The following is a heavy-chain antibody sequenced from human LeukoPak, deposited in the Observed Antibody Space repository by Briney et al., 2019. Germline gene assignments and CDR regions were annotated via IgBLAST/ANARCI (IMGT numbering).Heavy chain of an antibody. CDR2: ISGSGGST. CDR3: AKDFRGYDSSVLYFDY. CDR1: GFTFSSYA. Sequence: PGGSLRLSCAASGFTFSSYAMSWVRQAPGKGLEWVSAISGSGGSTYYADSVKGRFTISRDNSKNTLYLQMNSLRAEDTAVYYCAKDFRGYDSSVLYFDYWGQGTLVTVYS. D-gene: IGHD3-22*01. J-gene: IGHJ4*02. V-gene: IGHV3-23*01.